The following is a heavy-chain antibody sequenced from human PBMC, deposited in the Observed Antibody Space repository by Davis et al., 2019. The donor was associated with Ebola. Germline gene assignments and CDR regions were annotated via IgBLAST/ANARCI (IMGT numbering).Heavy chain of an antibody. CDR2: IRSKANSYAT. Sequence: GGSLRLSCAASGFTFSSYGMHWVRQASGKGLEWVGRIRSKANSYATAYAASVKGRFTISRDDSKNTAYLQMNSLKTEDTAVYYCTRRAGYSSGWPFDYWGQGTLVTVSS. D-gene: IGHD6-19*01. J-gene: IGHJ4*02. CDR3: TRRAGYSSGWPFDY. CDR1: GFTFSSYG. V-gene: IGHV3-73*01.